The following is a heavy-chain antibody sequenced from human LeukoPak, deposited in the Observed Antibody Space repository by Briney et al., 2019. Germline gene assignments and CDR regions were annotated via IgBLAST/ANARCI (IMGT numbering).Heavy chain of an antibody. Sequence: SETLSLTCTVSGGSISSSSYYWGWIRQPPGKGLEWIGSIYYRRSTYYNPSLKSRVTISVDTSKNQFSLKLSSVTAADTAVYYCARHVYVAATPDYWGQGTLVTVSS. J-gene: IGHJ4*02. CDR3: ARHVYVAATPDY. CDR2: IYYRRST. D-gene: IGHD2-15*01. V-gene: IGHV4-39*01. CDR1: GGSISSSSYY.